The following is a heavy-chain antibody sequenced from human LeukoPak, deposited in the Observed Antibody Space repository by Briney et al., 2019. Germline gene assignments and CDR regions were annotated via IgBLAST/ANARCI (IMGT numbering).Heavy chain of an antibody. CDR1: GGSISSGGYS. CDR2: MYHGGST. J-gene: IGHJ5*02. CDR3: ASTNDFGDYMGA. D-gene: IGHD4-17*01. Sequence: SETLSPTCAVSGGSISSGGYSWSWIRQPPGKGLEWIGYMYHGGSTYYNPSLEGRVTISVDRPKNQFSLKVSSVTAADTAVYYCASTNDFGDYMGAWGQGTLVTVSS. V-gene: IGHV4-30-2*01.